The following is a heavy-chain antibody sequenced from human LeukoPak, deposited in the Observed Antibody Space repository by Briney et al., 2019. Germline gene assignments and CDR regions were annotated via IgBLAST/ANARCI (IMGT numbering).Heavy chain of an antibody. CDR3: ANGDGFDY. Sequence: GGSLRLSCATSGFTFSTYWMSWVRQAPGKGLEWVANIKQDGSEKYYADSVTGRFTISRDNAKNLLYLQMNSLRVEDTAVYYCANGDGFDYWGQGTQVTVSS. CDR2: IKQDGSEK. CDR1: GFTFSTYW. D-gene: IGHD5-24*01. V-gene: IGHV3-7*01. J-gene: IGHJ4*02.